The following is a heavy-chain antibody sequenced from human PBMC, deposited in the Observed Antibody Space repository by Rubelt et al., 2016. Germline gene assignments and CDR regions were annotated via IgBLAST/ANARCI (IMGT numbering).Heavy chain of an antibody. V-gene: IGHV4-59*04. Sequence: QVQLQESGPGLVKPSETLSLTCTVSGGSISSYYWGWIRQTPGKGLEWIGSISHGGNTYYNPSLKSRITMSVDTSKNQFSLNLSSVTAADTAVYYCARLQWELSTIDYWGQGTLVTVSS. CDR3: ARLQWELSTIDY. D-gene: IGHD1-26*01. J-gene: IGHJ4*02. CDR1: GGSISSYY. CDR2: ISHGGNT.